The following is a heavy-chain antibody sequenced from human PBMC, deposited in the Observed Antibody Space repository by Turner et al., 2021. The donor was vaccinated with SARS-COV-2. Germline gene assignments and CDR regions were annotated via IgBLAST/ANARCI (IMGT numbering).Heavy chain of an antibody. CDR2: FDPEDGET. J-gene: IGHJ6*02. V-gene: IGHV1-24*01. D-gene: IGHD6-19*01. CDR1: GYTLTELS. CDR3: ATGVAVTGTPSAYYYYYGMDV. Sequence: QVQLVQSGAEVKKPGASVTVSCKVSGYTLTELSMHWVRQAPGKGLGWMGGFDPEDGETIYAQKFQGRVTMTEDTSTDTAYMELSSLRSEDTAVYCCATGVAVTGTPSAYYYYYGMDVWGQGTTVTVSS.